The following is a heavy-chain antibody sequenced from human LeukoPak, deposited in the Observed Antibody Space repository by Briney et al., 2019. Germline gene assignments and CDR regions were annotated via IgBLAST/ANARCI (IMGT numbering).Heavy chain of an antibody. J-gene: IGHJ5*02. CDR2: IIPIFGTA. V-gene: IGHV1-69*05. CDR1: GGTFSSYA. CDR3: AGDSGPMTTVTNFWFDP. Sequence: SVKVSCKASGGTFSSYAISWVRQAPGQGLEWMGGIIPIFGTANYAQKFQGRVTITTDESTSTAYMELSSLRSEDTAVYYCAGDSGPMTTVTNFWFDPWGQGTLVTVSS. D-gene: IGHD4-11*01.